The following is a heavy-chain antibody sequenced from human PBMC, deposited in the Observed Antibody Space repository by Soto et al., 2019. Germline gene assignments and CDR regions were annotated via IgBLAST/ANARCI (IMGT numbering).Heavy chain of an antibody. CDR3: VRDGTKTLRDWFEP. D-gene: IGHD1-1*01. CDR2: IYATGTT. Sequence: SEALAIDCAVSGASISGVYWSWIRKSAGKGLEWIGRIYATGTTDYNPSLKSRVMMSVDTSKKQFSLKLRSVTAADTAVYYCVRDGTKTLRDWFEPWGQGLSVPVSS. V-gene: IGHV4-4*07. CDR1: GASISGVY. J-gene: IGHJ5*02.